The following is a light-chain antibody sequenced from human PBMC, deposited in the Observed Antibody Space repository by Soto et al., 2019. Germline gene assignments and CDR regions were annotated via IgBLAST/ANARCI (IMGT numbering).Light chain of an antibody. J-gene: IGKJ1*01. CDR3: QEYIHWPPGM. V-gene: IGKV3-15*01. CDR1: QFVSRR. Sequence: EIVVTQSPATLSASPGERVTLSCRASQFVSRRLAWYQQRLGQVPRLLIYDTSTRAPGISARFSDSGSGTEFTLTISSLQSEDFAVYYCQEYIHWPPGMFGPGTTVDIK. CDR2: DTS.